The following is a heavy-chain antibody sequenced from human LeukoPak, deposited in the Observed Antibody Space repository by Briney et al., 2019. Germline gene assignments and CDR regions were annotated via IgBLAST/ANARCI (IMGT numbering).Heavy chain of an antibody. CDR2: ISAYNGNT. J-gene: IGHJ6*02. D-gene: IGHD3-10*01. V-gene: IGHV1-18*01. CDR1: GYTFTSYG. Sequence: GASVKVSCKASGYTFTSYGISWVRQAPGQGLEWMGWISAYNGNTNYAQKLQGRVTMTTDTSTSTAYMELRSLRSDDTAVYYCARGDYYGSGSPNSYGMDVWGQGTTVTVSS. CDR3: ARGDYYGSGSPNSYGMDV.